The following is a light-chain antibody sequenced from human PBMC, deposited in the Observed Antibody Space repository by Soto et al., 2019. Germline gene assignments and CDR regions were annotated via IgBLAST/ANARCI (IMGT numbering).Light chain of an antibody. CDR3: QQYNNWPIT. V-gene: IGKV3-11*01. CDR2: DAS. J-gene: IGKJ5*01. CDR1: RSVSSY. Sequence: EIVLTQSPATLSLSPGERATLSCRASRSVSSYLAWYQQKPGQAPRLLIYDASKRATGIPARFSGSGSGTEFTLTISSLQSEDFAVYYCQQYNNWPITFGQGTRLEIK.